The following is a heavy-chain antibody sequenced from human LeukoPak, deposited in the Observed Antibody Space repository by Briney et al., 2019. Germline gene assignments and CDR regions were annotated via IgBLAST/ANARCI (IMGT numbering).Heavy chain of an antibody. J-gene: IGHJ4*02. CDR3: ARRYYDSSGYVVF. V-gene: IGHV1-69*04. D-gene: IGHD3-22*01. CDR2: IIPILGIA. Sequence: ASVKVSCKASGGTFSSYAISWVRQAPGQGLEWMGRIIPILGIANYAQKFQGRVTITADKSTSTAYMELSSLRSEDTAVYYCARRYYDSSGYVVFWGQGTLVTVSS. CDR1: GGTFSSYA.